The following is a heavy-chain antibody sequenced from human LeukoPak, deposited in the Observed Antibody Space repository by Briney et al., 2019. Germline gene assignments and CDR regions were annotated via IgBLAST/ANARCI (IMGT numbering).Heavy chain of an antibody. D-gene: IGHD6-19*01. CDR3: ARDKNAATIEGIAVATDY. Sequence: PGGSLRLSCAASGFTFSSYSMNWVRQAPGKGLEWVSSISSSSSYIYYADSVKGRFTISRDNAKNSLYLQMNSLRAEDTAVYYCARDKNAATIEGIAVATDYWGKGTWSPSPQ. V-gene: IGHV3-21*01. J-gene: IGHJ4*02. CDR1: GFTFSSYS. CDR2: ISSSSSYI.